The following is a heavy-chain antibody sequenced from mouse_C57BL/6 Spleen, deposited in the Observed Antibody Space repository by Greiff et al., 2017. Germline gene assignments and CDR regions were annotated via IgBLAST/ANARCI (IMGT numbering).Heavy chain of an antibody. CDR3: ARPLGWYFDV. CDR1: GFTFSSYT. D-gene: IGHD2-10*02. V-gene: IGHV5-9*01. CDR2: ISGGGGNT. J-gene: IGHJ1*03. Sequence: DVHLVESGGGLVKPGGSLKLSCAASGFTFSSYTMSWVRQTPEKRLEWVATISGGGGNTYYPDSVKGRFTISRDNAKNTLYLQMSSLRSEDTALYYCARPLGWYFDVWGTGTTVTVSS.